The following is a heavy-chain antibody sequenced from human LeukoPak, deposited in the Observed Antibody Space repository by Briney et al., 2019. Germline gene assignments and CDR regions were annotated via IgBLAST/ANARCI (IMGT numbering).Heavy chain of an antibody. CDR2: INHVGST. V-gene: IGHV4-34*01. CDR3: ASAGRGVRGLQPY. J-gene: IGHJ4*02. D-gene: IGHD2-8*01. Sequence: PSETLSLTCAVYGGSFSAYYWGWIRQSPEMGLEWIGEINHVGSTNYNPSLKSRVTVSIDTPGNQFSLTLRSMTAADTAVYYCASAGRGVRGLQPYWGLGTLVTVSS. CDR1: GGSFSAYY.